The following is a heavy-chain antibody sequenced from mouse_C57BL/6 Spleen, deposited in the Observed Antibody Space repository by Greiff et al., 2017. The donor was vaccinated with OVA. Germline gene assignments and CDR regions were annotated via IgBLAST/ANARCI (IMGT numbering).Heavy chain of an antibody. CDR2: IHPSDSDT. CDR3: AMGDSSGYWFAY. V-gene: IGHV1-74*01. CDR1: GYTFTSYW. J-gene: IGHJ3*01. Sequence: QVQLQQPGAELVKPGASVKVSCKASGYTFTSYWMHWVKQRPGQGLEWIGRIHPSDSDTNYNQKFKGKATLTVDKSSSTAYMQLSSLTSEDSAVYYCAMGDSSGYWFAYWGQGTLVTVSA. D-gene: IGHD3-2*02.